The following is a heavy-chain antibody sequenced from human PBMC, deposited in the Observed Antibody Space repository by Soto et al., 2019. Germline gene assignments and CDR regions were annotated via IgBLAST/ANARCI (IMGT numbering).Heavy chain of an antibody. D-gene: IGHD1-7*01. V-gene: IGHV3-7*03. Sequence: GGSLRLSCAASGFTFSSYWMSWVRQAPGKGLEWVANIKQDGSEKYYVDSVKGRFTISRDNSKNTLYLQMNSLRADDTAIYYCAKYFNTGTSSTYDSWGQGTLVTVSS. CDR1: GFTFSSYW. CDR3: AKYFNTGTSSTYDS. J-gene: IGHJ4*02. CDR2: IKQDGSEK.